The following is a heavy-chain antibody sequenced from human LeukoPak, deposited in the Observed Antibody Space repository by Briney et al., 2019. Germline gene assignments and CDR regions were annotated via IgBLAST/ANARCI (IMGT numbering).Heavy chain of an antibody. CDR1: GFTFSSYS. Sequence: GGSLRLSCAASGFTFSSYSMNWVRRAPGKGLEWVSSISSSSSYIYYADSVKGRFTISRDNAKNSLYLQMNSLRAEDTAVYYCAWIVGATYGDYWGQGTLVTVSS. CDR2: ISSSSSYI. V-gene: IGHV3-21*01. J-gene: IGHJ4*02. D-gene: IGHD1-26*01. CDR3: AWIVGATYGDY.